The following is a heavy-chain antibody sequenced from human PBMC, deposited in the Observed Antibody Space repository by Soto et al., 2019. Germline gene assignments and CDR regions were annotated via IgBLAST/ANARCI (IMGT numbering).Heavy chain of an antibody. CDR2: IKEDGTEK. Sequence: GGSLRLSCAASGFTFSSYSMNWVRQAPGKGLEWVANIKEDGTEKYYVGSVKGRFTISRDNAKNSLYLQMSSLRAEDTAVYYCARVTWAYDYVWGRYFDYWGQGFLVTVSS. D-gene: IGHD3-16*01. CDR1: GFTFSSYS. CDR3: ARVTWAYDYVWGRYFDY. V-gene: IGHV3-7*01. J-gene: IGHJ4*02.